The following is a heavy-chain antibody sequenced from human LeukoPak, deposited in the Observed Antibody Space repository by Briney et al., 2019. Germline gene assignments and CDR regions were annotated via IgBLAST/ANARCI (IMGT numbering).Heavy chain of an antibody. CDR3: ARTQPYSGSYLDY. CDR2: IYYSGST. V-gene: IGHV4-39*07. Sequence: SETLSLTCTVSGGSISSSSYYWGWIRQPPGKGLEWIGSIYYSGSTYYNPSLKSRVTMSVDTSKNQFSLKLSSVTAADTAVYYCARTQPYSGSYLDYWGQGTLVTVSS. CDR1: GGSISSSSYY. J-gene: IGHJ4*02. D-gene: IGHD1-26*01.